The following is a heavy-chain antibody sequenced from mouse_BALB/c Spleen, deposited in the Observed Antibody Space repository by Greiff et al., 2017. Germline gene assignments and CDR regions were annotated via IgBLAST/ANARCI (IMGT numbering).Heavy chain of an antibody. CDR1: GFTFSDYY. D-gene: IGHD3-3*01. V-gene: IGHV5-4*02. Sequence: EVQLVESGGGLVKPGGSLKLSCAASGFTFSDYYMYWVRQTPEKRLAWVATISDGGSYTYYPDSVKGRFTISRDNAKNNLYLQMSSLKSEDTAMYYCARGGGTGFAYWGQGTLVTVSA. CDR2: ISDGGSYT. CDR3: ARGGGTGFAY. J-gene: IGHJ3*01.